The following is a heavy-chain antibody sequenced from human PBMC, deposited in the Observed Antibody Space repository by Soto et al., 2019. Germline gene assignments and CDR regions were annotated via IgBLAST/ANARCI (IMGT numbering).Heavy chain of an antibody. J-gene: IGHJ5*02. CDR3: AREDGYSYGYVS. D-gene: IGHD5-18*01. V-gene: IGHV3-74*01. CDR2: INSDGTSI. Sequence: EVQLVESGGGLVQPGGSLRLSCAASGFTFSSYWMHWVRQAPGKGLVWVSRINSDGTSISYADSVKGRFTISRDNAKYTLYLQMNSLRAEDTAVYYCAREDGYSYGYVSWGQGTLVTVSS. CDR1: GFTFSSYW.